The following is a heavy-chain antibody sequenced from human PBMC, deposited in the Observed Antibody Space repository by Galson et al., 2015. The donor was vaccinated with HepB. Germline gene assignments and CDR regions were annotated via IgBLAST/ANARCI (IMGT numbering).Heavy chain of an antibody. CDR1: GGTFSSYA. Sequence: SVKVSCKASGGTFSSYAISWVRQAPGQGLEWMGGIIPIFGTANYAQKFQGRVTITADESTSTAYMELSSLRSEDTAVYYCARASTVTTSMDYYYYMDVWGKGTTVTVSS. CDR2: IIPIFGTA. D-gene: IGHD4-17*01. V-gene: IGHV1-69*13. J-gene: IGHJ6*03. CDR3: ARASTVTTSMDYYYYMDV.